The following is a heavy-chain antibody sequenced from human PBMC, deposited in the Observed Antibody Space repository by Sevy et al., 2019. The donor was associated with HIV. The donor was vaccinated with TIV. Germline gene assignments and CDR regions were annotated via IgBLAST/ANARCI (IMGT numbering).Heavy chain of an antibody. CDR2: IKQDGSEK. V-gene: IGHV3-7*01. CDR1: GFTFSSYW. Sequence: GGSLRLSCAASGFTFSSYWMSWVRQAPGKGLEWVANIKQDGSEKYYVDSVKGRFTISRDNAKNSLYLQMNSLRAEDTAVYYCARDTQSGDCSSTSCREDYYYGMDVWGQGTTVTVSS. CDR3: ARDTQSGDCSSTSCREDYYYGMDV. D-gene: IGHD2-2*01. J-gene: IGHJ6*02.